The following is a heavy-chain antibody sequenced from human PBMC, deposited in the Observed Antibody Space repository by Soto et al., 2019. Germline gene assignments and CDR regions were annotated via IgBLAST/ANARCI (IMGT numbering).Heavy chain of an antibody. CDR3: ARDSIKTPAGRMDV. CDR2: SSALNGYT. J-gene: IGHJ6*02. CDR1: GFTFTTHG. V-gene: IGHV1-18*01. D-gene: IGHD2-21*01. Sequence: GASVKVSCKASGFTFTTHGFTWVRQAPGQGLEWMGWSSALNGYTNYAQNFQGRLTITTDSSTSTAYMELSRLRSDDTAVYYCARDSIKTPAGRMDVWGQGTTVTVSS.